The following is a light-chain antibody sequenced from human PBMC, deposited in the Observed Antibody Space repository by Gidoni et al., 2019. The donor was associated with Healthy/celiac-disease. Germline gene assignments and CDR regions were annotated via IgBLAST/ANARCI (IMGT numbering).Light chain of an antibody. Sequence: EIVMTQSPATLSVSPGERATISCRASQIVSSNLAWYQQKPGQAPRLLIYGASTRDTGIPARFSGSGSGTEFTLTISSLQSEDFAVYYCQQYNNWPRTFGQGTKVEIK. CDR3: QQYNNWPRT. CDR1: QIVSSN. J-gene: IGKJ1*01. CDR2: GAS. V-gene: IGKV3-15*01.